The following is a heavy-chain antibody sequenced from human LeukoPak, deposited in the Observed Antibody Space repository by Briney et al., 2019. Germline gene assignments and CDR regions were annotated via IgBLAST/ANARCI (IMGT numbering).Heavy chain of an antibody. J-gene: IGHJ3*02. CDR1: GFIFNDYY. CDR3: ARRIDI. Sequence: GGSLRLSCAASGFIFNDYYVTWIRQAPGKGLEWLSYISSSGRTIYYADSVKGRFTISRDNANNSLYLQMNSLKVDDTAVYYCARRIDIWGQGTRVTVSS. CDR2: ISSSGRTI. V-gene: IGHV3-11*01.